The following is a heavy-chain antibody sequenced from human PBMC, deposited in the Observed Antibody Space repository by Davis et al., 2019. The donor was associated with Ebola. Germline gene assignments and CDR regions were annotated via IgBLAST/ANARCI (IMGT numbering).Heavy chain of an antibody. Sequence: PGGSLRLSCAASGFNFNNYSMNWVRQAPGRGLEWLSSITSRSTYIFYADSVKGRFTISRDNAKNSLYLQMNSLRVDDTAVYYCVRDVTVWGQGTLVTVSS. CDR2: ITSRSTYI. V-gene: IGHV3-21*01. CDR3: VRDVTV. D-gene: IGHD1-20*01. J-gene: IGHJ4*02. CDR1: GFNFNNYS.